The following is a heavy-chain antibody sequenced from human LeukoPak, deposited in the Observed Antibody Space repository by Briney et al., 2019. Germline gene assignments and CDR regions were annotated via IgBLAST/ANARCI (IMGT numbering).Heavy chain of an antibody. Sequence: GGSLRLSCAASGFTFSSYGMHWVRQAPGKGLEWVAVIWYDGSNKYYADSVKGRLTISRDNSKNTLYLQMNSLRAEDTAVYYCARDQDDDILTGYSALDAFDIWGQGAMVTVSS. D-gene: IGHD3-9*01. CDR3: ARDQDDDILTGYSALDAFDI. V-gene: IGHV3-33*01. CDR2: IWYDGSNK. CDR1: GFTFSSYG. J-gene: IGHJ3*02.